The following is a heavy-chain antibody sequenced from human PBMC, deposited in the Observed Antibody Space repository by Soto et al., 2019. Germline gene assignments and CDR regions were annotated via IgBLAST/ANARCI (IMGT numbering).Heavy chain of an antibody. CDR1: GYTFTSYG. CDR3: ARAPTLWFGELRMFGFDY. CDR2: ISAYNGNT. V-gene: IGHV1-18*04. J-gene: IGHJ4*02. D-gene: IGHD3-10*01. Sequence: QVQLVQSGAEVKKPGASVKVSCKASGYTFTSYGISWVRQAPGQGLEWMGWISAYNGNTNYAQKLQGRVTMTTDTSTSTAYMELRSLRSNDTAVYYCARAPTLWFGELRMFGFDYWGQGTLVTVSS.